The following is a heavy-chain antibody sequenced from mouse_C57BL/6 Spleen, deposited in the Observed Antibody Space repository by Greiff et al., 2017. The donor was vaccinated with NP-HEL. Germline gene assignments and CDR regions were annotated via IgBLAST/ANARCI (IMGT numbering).Heavy chain of an antibody. J-gene: IGHJ4*01. V-gene: IGHV1-74*01. Sequence: QVQLQQPGAELVKPGASVKVSCKASGYTFTSYWMHWVKQRPGQGLEWIGRIHPSDSDTNYNQKFKGKATLTVDKSSSTAYMQLSSLTSEDSAVYYCAMSPHYEYDGEYYAMDYWGQGTSVTVSS. CDR3: AMSPHYEYDGEYYAMDY. D-gene: IGHD2-4*01. CDR2: IHPSDSDT. CDR1: GYTFTSYW.